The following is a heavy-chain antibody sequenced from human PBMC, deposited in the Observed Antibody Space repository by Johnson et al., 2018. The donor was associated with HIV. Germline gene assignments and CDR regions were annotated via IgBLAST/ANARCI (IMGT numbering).Heavy chain of an antibody. CDR1: GFTFSSYA. V-gene: IGHV3-30-3*01. CDR2: ISYDGSNK. J-gene: IGHJ3*02. Sequence: QVQLVESGGGVVQPGRSLRLSCAASGFTFSSYAMHWVRQAPGKGLEWVAVISYDGSNKYYADSVKGRFTISRDNSKNTLYLQMNSLRAEDTAVYYCARDRRSMPAVAFDIWGQGTMVTVSS. CDR3: ARDRRSMPAVAFDI. D-gene: IGHD2-2*01.